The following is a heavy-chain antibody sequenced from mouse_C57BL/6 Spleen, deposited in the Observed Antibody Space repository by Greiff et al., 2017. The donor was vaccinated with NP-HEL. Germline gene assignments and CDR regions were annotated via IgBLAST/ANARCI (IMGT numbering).Heavy chain of an antibody. CDR1: GYAFSSSW. D-gene: IGHD2-1*01. V-gene: IGHV1-82*01. CDR2: IYPGDGDT. J-gene: IGHJ2*01. Sequence: VQLQQSGPELVKPGASVKISCKASGYAFSSSWMNWVKQRPGKGLEWIGRIYPGDGDTNYNGKFKGKATLTADKSSSTAYMQLSSLTSEDSAVYFCARSDLLTGYWGQGTTLTVSS. CDR3: ARSDLLTGY.